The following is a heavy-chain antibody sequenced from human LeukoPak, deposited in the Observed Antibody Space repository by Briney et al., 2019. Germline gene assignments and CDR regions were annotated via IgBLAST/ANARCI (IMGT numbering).Heavy chain of an antibody. V-gene: IGHV3-21*04. D-gene: IGHD4-17*01. CDR1: GFTFNSYN. CDR2: ISSSSTYI. Sequence: GGSLRLSCAASGFTFNSYNMNWVRQAPGKGLEWVSSISSSSTYIYYADSVKGRFTISRDNSKNTLYLQMNSLRAEDTAVYYCAITVTSPLFDYWGQGTLVTVSS. J-gene: IGHJ4*02. CDR3: AITVTSPLFDY.